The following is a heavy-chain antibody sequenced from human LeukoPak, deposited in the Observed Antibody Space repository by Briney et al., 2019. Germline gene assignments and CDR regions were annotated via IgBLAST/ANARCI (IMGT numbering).Heavy chain of an antibody. D-gene: IGHD4-17*01. CDR1: GYTFTGYY. CDR3: ARDHDYGDNGLDY. J-gene: IGHJ4*02. V-gene: IGHV1-2*02. CDR2: INPNSGGT. Sequence: GASVKVSCKASGYTFTGYYMHWVRQAPGQGLEWMGWINPNSGGTNYAQKFQGRVTMTRDTSISTAYMELSRLRSDDTAVYYCARDHDYGDNGLDYWGQGTLVTVSS.